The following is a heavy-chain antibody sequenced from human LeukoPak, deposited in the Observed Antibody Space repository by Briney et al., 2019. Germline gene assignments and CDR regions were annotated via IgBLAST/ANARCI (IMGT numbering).Heavy chain of an antibody. V-gene: IGHV3-30-3*01. J-gene: IGHJ2*01. CDR1: GFTFSSYA. CDR3: ARDHGSSSRYFDL. D-gene: IGHD6-6*01. CDR2: ISYDGSNK. Sequence: GGSLSLSCAASGFTFSSYAMHWVRQAPGKGLEWVAVISYDGSNKYYADSVKGRFTISRDNSKNTLYLQMNSLRAEDTAVYYCARDHGSSSRYFDLWGRGTLVTVSS.